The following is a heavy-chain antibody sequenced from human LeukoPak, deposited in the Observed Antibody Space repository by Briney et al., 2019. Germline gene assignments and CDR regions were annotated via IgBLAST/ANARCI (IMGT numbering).Heavy chain of an antibody. CDR2: IYYSGST. V-gene: IGHV4-59*01. J-gene: IGHJ4*02. D-gene: IGHD3-10*01. Sequence: SETLSLTCTVSGGSISSYYWSWIRQPPGKGLEWIGYIYYSGSTNYNPSLKSRVTISVDTSKNQFSLKLSSVTAEDTAVYYCASFPLYGSLPVRSKHFDYWGQGTLVTVSS. CDR1: GGSISSYY. CDR3: ASFPLYGSLPVRSKHFDY.